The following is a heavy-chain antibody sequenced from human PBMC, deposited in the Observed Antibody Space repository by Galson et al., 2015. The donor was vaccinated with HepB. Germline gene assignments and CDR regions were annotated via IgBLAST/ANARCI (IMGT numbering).Heavy chain of an antibody. Sequence: SLRLSCAGSGFIFRHHAMAWIRQAPGKGLEWVSGINGRGSTRSYSDAVKGRFSISRDNSKDNVFLQMDNLRAEEPAVYYCVKEGSWCGGDLFDPWGQGALVTVS. D-gene: IGHD2-8*01. J-gene: IGHJ5*02. CDR3: VKEGSWCGGDLFDP. CDR2: INGRGSTR. V-gene: IGHV3-23*01. CDR1: GFIFRHHA.